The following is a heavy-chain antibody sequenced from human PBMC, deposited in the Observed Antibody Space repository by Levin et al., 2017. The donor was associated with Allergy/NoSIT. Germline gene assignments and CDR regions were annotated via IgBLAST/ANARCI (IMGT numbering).Heavy chain of an antibody. D-gene: IGHD1-14*01. CDR1: GGSISSSRYY. V-gene: IGHV4-39*02. CDR2: IYYTGST. J-gene: IGHJ6*03. Sequence: PSETLSLTCTVSGGSISSSRYYWGWIRQPPGKGMEWIANIYYTGSTYYNPSLKSRVTISVDTSKNHFSLKLSSVTAADTAVYYCVATNYYYYYMDVWGKGTTATVSS. CDR3: VATNYYYYYMDV.